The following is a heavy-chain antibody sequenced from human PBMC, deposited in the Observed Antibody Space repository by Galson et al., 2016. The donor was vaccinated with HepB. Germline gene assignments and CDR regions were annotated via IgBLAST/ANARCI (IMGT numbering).Heavy chain of an antibody. CDR3: AAGTWEFLQH. CDR1: GYTFTNYG. V-gene: IGHV1-18*01. Sequence: SVKVSCKASGYTFTNYGVSWVRQAPGQGLEWMGWISGNNDETKYAQNFQGRVTMTADTSTSTGYMELRSLRSDVTAVYYCAAGTWEFLQHWGQGTLVIVSS. J-gene: IGHJ1*01. D-gene: IGHD6-13*01. CDR2: ISGNNDET.